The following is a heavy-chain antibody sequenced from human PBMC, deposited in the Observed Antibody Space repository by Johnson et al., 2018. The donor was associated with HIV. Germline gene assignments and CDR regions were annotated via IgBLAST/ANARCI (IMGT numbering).Heavy chain of an antibody. CDR3: AREAYYARAFDL. V-gene: IGHV3-30*09. J-gene: IGHJ3*01. Sequence: QVQLVESGGGVFQPGRSLRLSNAASGFTFSSSAIHWVRQAPGKGLQWVAIISYDGINKYYADSLKGRFAISRDNSRNTLDLRMDSLRVEDTAVYYCAREAYYARAFDLWGQGTMVTVSS. CDR2: ISYDGINK. CDR1: GFTFSSSA. D-gene: IGHD3-3*01.